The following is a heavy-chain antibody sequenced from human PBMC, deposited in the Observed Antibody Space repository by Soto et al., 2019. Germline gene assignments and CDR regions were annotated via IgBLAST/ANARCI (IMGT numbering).Heavy chain of an antibody. CDR2: IWYDGSNK. CDR1: GFTFSSYG. J-gene: IGHJ4*02. V-gene: IGHV3-33*01. CDR3: ARDCAGYSSGWYQRGGFDY. D-gene: IGHD6-19*01. Sequence: QVQLVESGGGVVQPGRSLRLSCAASGFTFSSYGMHWVRQASGKGLGWVAVIWYDGSNKYYADSVKGRFTISRDNSKNTLYLQMNSLRAEDTAVYYCARDCAGYSSGWYQRGGFDYWGQGTLVTVSS.